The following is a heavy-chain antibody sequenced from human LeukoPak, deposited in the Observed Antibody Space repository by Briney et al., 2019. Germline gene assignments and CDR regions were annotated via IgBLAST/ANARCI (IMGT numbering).Heavy chain of an antibody. CDR1: GYTFIGYY. V-gene: IGHV1-2*02. Sequence: ASVTVSCKASGYTFIGYYIHWVRQAPGQGLEWMGWIKPSSGGTNYAQKFQGRVTMTRDTSISTAYMELSRLGSDDTAVYYCARDLKVRGPVDYWGQGSLVTVSS. J-gene: IGHJ4*02. D-gene: IGHD3-10*01. CDR2: IKPSSGGT. CDR3: ARDLKVRGPVDY.